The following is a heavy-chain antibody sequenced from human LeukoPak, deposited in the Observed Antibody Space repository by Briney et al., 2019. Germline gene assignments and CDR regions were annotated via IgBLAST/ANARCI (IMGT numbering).Heavy chain of an antibody. CDR2: ISGSGGST. CDR3: ANTGYSSSWGEYFQH. Sequence: ETGGSLRLSCAASGFTFSSYAMSWVRQAPGKGLEWVSAISGSGGSTYYADSVKGRFTISRDNSKNTLYLQMNSLRAEDTAVYYCANTGYSSSWGEYFQHWGQGTLVTVSS. V-gene: IGHV3-23*01. J-gene: IGHJ1*01. D-gene: IGHD6-13*01. CDR1: GFTFSSYA.